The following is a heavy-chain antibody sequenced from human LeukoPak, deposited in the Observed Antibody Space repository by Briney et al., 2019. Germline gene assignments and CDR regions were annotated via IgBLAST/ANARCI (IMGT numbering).Heavy chain of an antibody. CDR2: ISSSGSTI. Sequence: GGSLRLSCAASGFTFSSYEVNWVRQAPGKGLEWVSYISSSGSTIYYADSVKGRFTISRDNAKNSLYLQMNSLRAEDTAVYYCARDMRDIVVVPAANGPAFDIWGQGTMVTVSS. J-gene: IGHJ3*02. V-gene: IGHV3-48*03. CDR3: ARDMRDIVVVPAANGPAFDI. CDR1: GFTFSSYE. D-gene: IGHD2-2*01.